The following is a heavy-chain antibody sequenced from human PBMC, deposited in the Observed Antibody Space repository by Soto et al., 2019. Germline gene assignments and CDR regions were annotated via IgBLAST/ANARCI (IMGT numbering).Heavy chain of an antibody. D-gene: IGHD1-26*01. V-gene: IGHV1-18*01. CDR3: ARSSGTYPPSRYYYGLDV. CDR1: GYTFTSYG. Sequence: QVQLVQSGPEVKKPGASVKVSCKASGYTFTSYGFSWVRQAPGQGREWMGWISAHNGDTIYAQKFQDRITRTTDTSTNTAYLELRSLKSGDTAVFYCARSSGTYPPSRYYYGLDVWGQGTTVTVS. J-gene: IGHJ6*02. CDR2: ISAHNGDT.